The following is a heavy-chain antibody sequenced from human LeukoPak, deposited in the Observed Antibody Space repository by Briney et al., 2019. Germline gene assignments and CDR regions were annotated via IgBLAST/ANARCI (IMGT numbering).Heavy chain of an antibody. D-gene: IGHD2-8*01. J-gene: IGHJ4*02. CDR3: ATNGPGKSRYFDY. CDR1: GFTFSSYG. Sequence: GGSLRLSCAASGFTFSSYGMHWVRQAPGKGLEWVAVISYDGSNNYYAASVKGRFTISRDNSKNTLYLQMNSLRAEDTAVYYCATNGPGKSRYFDYWGQGTLVTVSS. CDR2: ISYDGSNN. V-gene: IGHV3-30*03.